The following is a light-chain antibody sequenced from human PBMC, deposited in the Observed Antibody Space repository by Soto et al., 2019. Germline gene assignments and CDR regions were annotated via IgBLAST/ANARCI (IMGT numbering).Light chain of an antibody. CDR1: LGISDY. CDR3: QKYDSAPFT. V-gene: IGKV1-27*01. Sequence: DFQMTQSPSSLSASVGDRVTITCRASLGISDYLAWYQQRPGKVPSLLIYAASTLQSGVPSRFRGRGSGTDFTLTITSLQPEDVATYHCQKYDSAPFTFGPGTKVDLK. J-gene: IGKJ3*01. CDR2: AAS.